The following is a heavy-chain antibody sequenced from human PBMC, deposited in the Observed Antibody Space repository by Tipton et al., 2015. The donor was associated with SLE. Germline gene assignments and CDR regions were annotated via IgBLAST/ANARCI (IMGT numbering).Heavy chain of an antibody. CDR3: AREARATYYDFWSGYYYYGMDV. D-gene: IGHD3-3*01. V-gene: IGHV3-48*01. Sequence: GSLRLSCAASGFTFSSYSMNWVRQAPGKGLEWVSYISSSSSTIYYADSVKGRFTISRDNAKNSLYLQMNSLRAEDTAVYYCAREARATYYDFWSGYYYYGMDVRGQGTTVTVSS. CDR1: GFTFSSYS. CDR2: ISSSSSTI. J-gene: IGHJ6*02.